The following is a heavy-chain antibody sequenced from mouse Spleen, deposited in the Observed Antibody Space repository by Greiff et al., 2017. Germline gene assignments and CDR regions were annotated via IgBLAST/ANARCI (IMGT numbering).Heavy chain of an antibody. CDR2: ISNGGGST. CDR1: GFTFSSYT. Sequence: EVQLVESGGGLVQPGGSLKLSCAASGFTFSSYTMSWVRQTPEKRLEWVAYISNGGGSTYYPDTVKGRFTISRDNAKNTLYLQMSSLKSEDTAMYYCARQTVVPFDYWGQGTTLTVSS. J-gene: IGHJ2*01. V-gene: IGHV5-12-2*01. D-gene: IGHD1-1*01. CDR3: ARQTVVPFDY.